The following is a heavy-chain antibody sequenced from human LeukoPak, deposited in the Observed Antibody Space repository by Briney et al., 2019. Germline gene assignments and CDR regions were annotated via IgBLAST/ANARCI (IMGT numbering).Heavy chain of an antibody. CDR3: ATGPRNIWDY. CDR2: IDPEFGDT. CDR1: GYTFADYF. V-gene: IGHV1-69-2*01. Sequence: ASVTVSCTTSGYTFADYFLHWVQQAPGKGLEWIGRIDPEFGDTKYATRFQGRVTIIADPSTDTAYLDLSGLRSEDTALYYCATGPRNIWDYWGQGTLVTVSS. D-gene: IGHD1-14*01. J-gene: IGHJ4*02.